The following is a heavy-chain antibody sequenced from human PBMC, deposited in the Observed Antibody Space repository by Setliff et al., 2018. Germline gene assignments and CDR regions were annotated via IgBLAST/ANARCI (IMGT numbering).Heavy chain of an antibody. V-gene: IGHV3-11*01. CDR1: GFIFSDYY. J-gene: IGHJ4*01. CDR2: ISSSGNTI. CDR3: VKGTNVVMVYTGFDH. Sequence: PGGSLRLSCAGSGFIFSDYYMSWIRQAPGKGLEWVAYISSSGNTIYYADSVKGRFTISRDNAKNSLYLQMSSLRAADTAVYYCVKGTNVVMVYTGFDHWGQGTLVTVSS. D-gene: IGHD2-8*01.